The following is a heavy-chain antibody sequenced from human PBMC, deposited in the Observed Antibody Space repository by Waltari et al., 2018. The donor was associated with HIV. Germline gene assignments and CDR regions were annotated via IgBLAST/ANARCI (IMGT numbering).Heavy chain of an antibody. D-gene: IGHD3-9*01. CDR1: GFDFVTSA. CDR2: ISCSDNST. Sequence: EVHLEESGGGLVQPGGSVRLYCCVSGFDFVTSAMTWLRQAPGKCLEWVSSISCSDNSTHYAQSVKGRFSISRDTSNRALFLQMDDLRGDDVAVYYCAKEASVSTGPLESWGQGTLVIVSS. J-gene: IGHJ4*02. V-gene: IGHV3-23*04. CDR3: AKEASVSTGPLES.